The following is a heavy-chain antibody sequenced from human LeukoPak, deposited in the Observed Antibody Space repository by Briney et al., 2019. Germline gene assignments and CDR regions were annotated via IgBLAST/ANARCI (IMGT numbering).Heavy chain of an antibody. J-gene: IGHJ4*02. CDR1: GFTFSSYG. CDR3: ARDRFDSSGYGTFDY. Sequence: GGSLRLSCAASGFTFSSYGIHWVRQAPGKGLEWVAVIWYDGSNKYSADSVKGRFTISRDNSKNTLYLQMDSLRAEDTAVYCCARDRFDSSGYGTFDYWGQGTLVTVSS. D-gene: IGHD3-22*01. V-gene: IGHV3-33*01. CDR2: IWYDGSNK.